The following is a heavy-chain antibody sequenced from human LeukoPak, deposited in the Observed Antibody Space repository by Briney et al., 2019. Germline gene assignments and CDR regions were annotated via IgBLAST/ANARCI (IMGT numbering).Heavy chain of an antibody. CDR1: GGSISSYY. Sequence: SETLSLTCTVSGGSISSYYWSWIRQPAGKGLEWIGRIYTSGTTNYNPSLKSRITMSVDTSKNQFSLKMRSVTAADTAVYYCARERGRLRFLEWFFDYWGQGTLVTVSS. CDR2: IYTSGTT. V-gene: IGHV4-4*07. J-gene: IGHJ4*02. CDR3: ARERGRLRFLEWFFDY. D-gene: IGHD3-3*01.